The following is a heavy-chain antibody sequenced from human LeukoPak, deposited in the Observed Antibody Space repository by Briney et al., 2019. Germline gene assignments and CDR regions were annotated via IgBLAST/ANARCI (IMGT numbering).Heavy chain of an antibody. J-gene: IGHJ4*02. Sequence: KSSETLSLTCAVYGGSFSGYYWSWIRQPPGKGLEWIGEINHSGSTNYNPSLKSRVTISVDTSKNQFSLELSSVTAADTAVYYCARDDIAVAGINYWGQGTLVTVSS. D-gene: IGHD6-19*01. CDR2: INHSGST. V-gene: IGHV4-34*01. CDR1: GGSFSGYY. CDR3: ARDDIAVAGINY.